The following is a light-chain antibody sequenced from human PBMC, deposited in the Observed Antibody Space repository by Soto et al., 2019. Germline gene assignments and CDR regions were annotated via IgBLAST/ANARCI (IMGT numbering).Light chain of an antibody. V-gene: IGLV1-44*01. J-gene: IGLJ3*02. CDR1: SSNIGRDT. CDR2: STN. Sequence: QSVLTQPPSASGTPGQRVTISCSGSSSNIGRDTVNWYQQLPGTAPKVLMYSTNQRPSGVPDRFSGSKSGTSASLAISGLQSEDEADYYCAAWDGSLNGWVFGGGTQLTVL. CDR3: AAWDGSLNGWV.